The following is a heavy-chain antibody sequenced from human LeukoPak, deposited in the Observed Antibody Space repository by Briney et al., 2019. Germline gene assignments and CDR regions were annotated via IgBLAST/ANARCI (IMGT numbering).Heavy chain of an antibody. CDR1: GDSVSSSTYY. D-gene: IGHD2-21*02. V-gene: IGHV4-39*01. CDR2: IFYSGST. J-gene: IGHJ4*02. CDR3: ARTAYCGGDCWSFPVYYFDY. Sequence: PSETLSLTCTVSGDSVSSSTYYWGWIRQPPGKGLEWIGSIFYSGSTYYNPSLKSRVTISVDTSKNQFSLKLSSVTAADTAVYYCARTAYCGGDCWSFPVYYFDYWGQGTLVTVSS.